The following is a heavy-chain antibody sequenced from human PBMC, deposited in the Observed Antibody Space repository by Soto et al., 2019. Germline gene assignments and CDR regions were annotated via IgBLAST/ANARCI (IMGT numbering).Heavy chain of an antibody. V-gene: IGHV1-69*11. Sequence: QVQLVQSGAEVKKPESSVKVSCKAPGGTFSTYAISWVRQAPGQGLEWMGGIIPMLGTANYAQGFQDRVTITADESTKTVYMELSNLISEDTAVYFCASGIQLWLRRINNGYSGWGQGTLVTVSS. CDR2: IIPMLGTA. J-gene: IGHJ4*02. D-gene: IGHD5-18*01. CDR1: GGTFSTYA. CDR3: ASGIQLWLRRINNGYSG.